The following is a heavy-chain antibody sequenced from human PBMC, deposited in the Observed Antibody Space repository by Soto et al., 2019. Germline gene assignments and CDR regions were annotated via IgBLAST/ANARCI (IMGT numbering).Heavy chain of an antibody. J-gene: IGHJ5*02. Sequence: ASVKVSCKVSGYTLTELSMHWVRQAPGKGLEWMGGFDPEDGETIYAQKFQGRVTMTEDTSTDTAYMELSSLRSEDTAVYYCATAVPAAIIAARRWFDPWGHGTLVTVSS. V-gene: IGHV1-24*01. CDR3: ATAVPAAIIAARRWFDP. CDR2: FDPEDGET. CDR1: GYTLTELS. D-gene: IGHD2-2*01.